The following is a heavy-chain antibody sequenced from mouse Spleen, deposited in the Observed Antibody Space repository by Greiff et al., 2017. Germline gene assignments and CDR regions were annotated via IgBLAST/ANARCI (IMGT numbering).Heavy chain of an antibody. D-gene: IGHD2-2*01. J-gene: IGHJ3*01. V-gene: IGHV1-26*01. CDR3: ARGPYGYDGAWFAY. CDR2: INPNNGGT. CDR1: GYTFTDYY. Sequence: EVQLQQSGPELVKPGASVKISCKASGYTFTDYYMNWVKQSHGKSLEWIGDINPNNGGTSYNQKFKGKATLTVDKSSSTAYMELRSLTSEDSAVYYCARGPYGYDGAWFAYWGQGTLVTVSA.